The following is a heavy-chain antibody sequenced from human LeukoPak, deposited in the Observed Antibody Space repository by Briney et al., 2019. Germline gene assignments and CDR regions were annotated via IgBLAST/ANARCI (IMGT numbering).Heavy chain of an antibody. CDR1: GFTFSSYA. J-gene: IGHJ4*02. CDR3: ARNYYGSGSYVFDY. Sequence: LRLSCAASGFTFSSYAMSWIRQPPGKGLEWIGYIYHSGSTYYNPSLKSRVTISVDRSKNQFSLKLSSVTAADTAVYYCARNYYGSGSYVFDYWGQGTLVTVSS. D-gene: IGHD3-10*01. CDR2: IYHSGST. V-gene: IGHV4-30-2*01.